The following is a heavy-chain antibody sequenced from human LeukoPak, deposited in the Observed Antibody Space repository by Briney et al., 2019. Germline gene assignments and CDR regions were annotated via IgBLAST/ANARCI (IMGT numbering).Heavy chain of an antibody. Sequence: ASVKVSCKASGYTFSDYPIHWLRQAPGQRFEWMGWISAGNIKYSQNFQDRINITRDTSASTVNMELSSLTSADTAVYYCARGPMVRGPYYFDYWGQGTLVTVSS. CDR2: ISAGNI. D-gene: IGHD3-10*01. J-gene: IGHJ4*02. CDR1: GYTFSDYP. V-gene: IGHV1-3*01. CDR3: ARGPMVRGPYYFDY.